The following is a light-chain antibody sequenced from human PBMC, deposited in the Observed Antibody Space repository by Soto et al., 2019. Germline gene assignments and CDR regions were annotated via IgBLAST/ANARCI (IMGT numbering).Light chain of an antibody. CDR3: QQYNNWPPVA. CDR1: QSVTK. V-gene: IGKV3D-15*01. Sequence: EIVMTQSPATLSVSPGERATLSCRASQSVTKLAWYQQKPGQAPRLLIYGVSTRATGTPARFSGSGSGTDFTLTISSLQSEDFAVYYCQQYNNWPPVAFAGGTKVDIK. J-gene: IGKJ4*01. CDR2: GVS.